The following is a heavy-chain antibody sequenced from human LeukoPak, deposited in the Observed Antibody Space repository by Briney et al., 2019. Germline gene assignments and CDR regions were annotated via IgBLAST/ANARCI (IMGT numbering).Heavy chain of an antibody. V-gene: IGHV3-23*01. CDR2: ISGSGTTT. CDR3: ALGPRQKRGLNTY. D-gene: IGHD3/OR15-3a*01. CDR1: GFTFSSYA. J-gene: IGHJ4*02. Sequence: GGSLRLSCAASGFTFSSYAMSWVRQAPGKGLEWVSGISGSGTTTYYADSVKGRFTISRDNAKNTVFLQMNSLRAEDTAIYYCALGPRQKRGLNTYWGQGTLVTVSS.